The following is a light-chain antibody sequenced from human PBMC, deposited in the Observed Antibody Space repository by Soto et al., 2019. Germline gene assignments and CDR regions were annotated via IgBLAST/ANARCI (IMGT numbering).Light chain of an antibody. CDR3: QQYKSWPYT. V-gene: IGKV3-15*01. CDR2: GAS. Sequence: EIVMTQSPASLSASPGESATLSCRASQSVSSNLAWYQQKPGQAPRLLIYGASTRATGIPARFSGSGSGTEFTLTISSLQSEDFAVYYCQQYKSWPYTFGQGTKVDI. J-gene: IGKJ2*01. CDR1: QSVSSN.